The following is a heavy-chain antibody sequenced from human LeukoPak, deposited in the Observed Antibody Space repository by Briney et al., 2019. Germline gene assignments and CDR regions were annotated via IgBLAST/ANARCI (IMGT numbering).Heavy chain of an antibody. V-gene: IGHV6-1*01. Sequence: SQTLPLTCAISGDSVSSNSAAWNWIRQSPSRGLEWLGRTYYRSKWYNDYAVSVKSRITINPDTSKNQFSLQLNSVTPEDTAVYYCARRSYRGVITVHYYYYMDVWGKGTPVTVSS. CDR3: ARRSYRGVITVHYYYYMDV. CDR2: TYYRSKWYN. D-gene: IGHD3-16*02. CDR1: GDSVSSNSAA. J-gene: IGHJ6*03.